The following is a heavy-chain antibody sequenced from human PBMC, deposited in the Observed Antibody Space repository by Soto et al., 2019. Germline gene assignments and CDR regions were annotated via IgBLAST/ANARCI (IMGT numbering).Heavy chain of an antibody. CDR2: ISAYNGNR. Sequence: ASVKVACKASGSTFTSYGISCGRHTPGQGLEWMGWISAYNGNRNYAQKLQGRVTMTTDTSTSTAYMELRSLRSDDTAVYYCARGASSVLRYFDWAPEYWGQGTLVTVSS. D-gene: IGHD3-9*01. CDR1: GSTFTSYG. J-gene: IGHJ4*02. V-gene: IGHV1-18*01. CDR3: ARGASSVLRYFDWAPEY.